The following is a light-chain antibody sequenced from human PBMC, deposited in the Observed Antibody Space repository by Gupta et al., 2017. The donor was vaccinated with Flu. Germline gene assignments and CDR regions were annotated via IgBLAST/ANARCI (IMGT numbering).Light chain of an antibody. CDR1: QSISSY. CDR2: AAS. CDR3: QQSYSTPS. J-gene: IGKJ3*01. Sequence: SPSSLSASVGDRVTITCRASQSISSYLNWYQQKPGKAPKLLIYAASSLQSGVPSRFSGSGSGTDFTLTISSLQPADFATYYCQQSYSTPSFGPGTKVDIK. V-gene: IGKV1-39*01.